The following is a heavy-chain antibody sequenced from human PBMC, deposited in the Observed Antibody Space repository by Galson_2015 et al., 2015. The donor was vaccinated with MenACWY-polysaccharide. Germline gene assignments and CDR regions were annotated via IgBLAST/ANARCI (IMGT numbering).Heavy chain of an antibody. CDR1: GFTFDSNA. D-gene: IGHD5-24*01. J-gene: IGHJ4*02. CDR2: ISGSGDDT. V-gene: IGHV3-23*01. CDR3: AKGATFSGPAFIILFDY. Sequence: SLRLSCAASGFTFDSNAMGWVRQAPGKGLEWVSGISGSGDDTYYTGSVKGRFTISRDNSKNTLYLQMNSLRAEDTAVYYCAKGATFSGPAFIILFDYWGQGTLFPVSS.